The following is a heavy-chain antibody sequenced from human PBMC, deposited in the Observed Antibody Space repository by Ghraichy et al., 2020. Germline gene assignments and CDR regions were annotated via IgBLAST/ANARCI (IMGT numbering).Heavy chain of an antibody. CDR2: ISSSSSYI. V-gene: IGHV3-21*01. CDR1: GFTFSSYS. D-gene: IGHD2-2*01. J-gene: IGHJ4*02. Sequence: GGSLRLSCAASGFTFSSYSMNWVRQAPGKGLEWVSSISSSSSYIYYADSVKGRFTISRDNAKNSLYLQMNSLRAEDTAVYYCARDSQDGLGYCISTSCNLPFDYWGQGTLVTVSS. CDR3: ARDSQDGLGYCISTSCNLPFDY.